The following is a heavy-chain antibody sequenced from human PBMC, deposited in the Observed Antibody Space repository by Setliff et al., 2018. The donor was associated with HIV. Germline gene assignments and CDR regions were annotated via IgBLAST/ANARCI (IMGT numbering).Heavy chain of an antibody. D-gene: IGHD5-18*01. J-gene: IGHJ4*02. CDR1: GFTFGNFW. V-gene: IGHV3-7*05. Sequence: GSLRLSCVVSGFTFGNFWMNWVRQVPGKGLEWVANIHPDGSVKYSVDSVKGRFSISRDNAKNSLFPQMNRLRAEDAAVYYCARDAGYSSRALDYWGQGTVVTVS. CDR2: IHPDGSVK. CDR3: ARDAGYSSRALDY.